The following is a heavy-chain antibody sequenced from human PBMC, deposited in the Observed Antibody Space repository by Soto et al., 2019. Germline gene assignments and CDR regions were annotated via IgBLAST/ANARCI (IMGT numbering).Heavy chain of an antibody. J-gene: IGHJ6*02. CDR2: IWYDGSNK. Sequence: GGSLRLSCAASGFTFSSYGMHWVRQAPGKGLEWVAVIWYDGSNKYYADSVKGRFTISRDNSKNTLYLQMNSLRAEDTAVYYCARAYDHSDYYYGMDVWGQGTTVTVSS. CDR3: ARAYDHSDYYYGMDV. D-gene: IGHD5-12*01. V-gene: IGHV3-33*01. CDR1: GFTFSSYG.